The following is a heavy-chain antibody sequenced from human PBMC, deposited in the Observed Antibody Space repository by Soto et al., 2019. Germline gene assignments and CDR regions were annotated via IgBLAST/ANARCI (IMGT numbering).Heavy chain of an antibody. CDR3: AARGSLRSYYSGLDV. V-gene: IGHV1-58*01. Sequence: SVKVSCKASGFTFTSSAVQWVRQARGQRLEWIGWLVVGSGNTNYAQKFQERVTITRDMSTSTAYMELSSLRSEDTAVYYCAARGSLRSYYSGLDVWGQGTTVTVSS. CDR2: LVVGSGNT. J-gene: IGHJ6*01. CDR1: GFTFTSSA. D-gene: IGHD3-10*01.